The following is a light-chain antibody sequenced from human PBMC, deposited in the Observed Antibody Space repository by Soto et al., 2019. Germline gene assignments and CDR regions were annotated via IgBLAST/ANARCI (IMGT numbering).Light chain of an antibody. CDR1: HDVRSW. CDR2: GAS. V-gene: IGKV1-12*02. J-gene: IGKJ1*01. CDR3: QQANGDPWT. Sequence: DILMTQSPSSVSASVGDRVTISCRASHDVRSWLAWYQQKPGKAPNLLIYGASTLQSGVPSRFSGSGSGTDFTLTSSSLQPEDFATYYCQQANGDPWTFGQGTKVEIK.